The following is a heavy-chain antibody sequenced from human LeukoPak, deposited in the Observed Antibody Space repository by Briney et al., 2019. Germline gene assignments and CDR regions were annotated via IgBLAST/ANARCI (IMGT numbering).Heavy chain of an antibody. CDR2: IIPIFGTA. V-gene: IGHV1-69*01. CDR1: GGXFSSYA. CDR3: ARDSPQYSSGWYVS. D-gene: IGHD6-19*01. J-gene: IGHJ5*02. Sequence: SVKVSCKASGGXFSSYAMSWVRQAPGQGLEWMGGIIPIFGTANYAQKFQGRVTITADESTSTAYMELSSLRSEDTAVYYCARDSPQYSSGWYVSWGQGTMVTVSS.